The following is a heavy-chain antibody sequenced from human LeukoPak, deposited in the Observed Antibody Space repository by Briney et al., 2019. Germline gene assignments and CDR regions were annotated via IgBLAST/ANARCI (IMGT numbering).Heavy chain of an antibody. CDR3: AKDRGRRWLQFFDAFDI. V-gene: IGHV3-43*02. Sequence: GGSLRLSCAASGFTFDDYAMHWVRQAPGKGLEWVSLISGDGGSTYYADSVKGRFTISRDNSKNSLYLQMNSLGTEDTALYYCAKDRGRRWLQFFDAFDIWGQGTMVTVSS. CDR1: GFTFDDYA. CDR2: ISGDGGST. J-gene: IGHJ3*02. D-gene: IGHD5-24*01.